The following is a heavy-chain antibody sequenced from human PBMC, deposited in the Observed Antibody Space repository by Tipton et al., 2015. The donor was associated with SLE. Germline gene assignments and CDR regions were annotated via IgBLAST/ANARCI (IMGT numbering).Heavy chain of an antibody. CDR1: GYTFISYD. J-gene: IGHJ4*02. V-gene: IGHV1-18*01. CDR2: ISTYNGDT. Sequence: QVQLVQSGAEVKKPGASVKVSCKASGYTFISYDVSWVRQAPGQGLEWTGWISTYNGDTNYEKKFQGRVTMTTDTSTTTAYMELRSLRSDDTAVYYCARKDYDTNSEFDSWGQGTLVTVSS. D-gene: IGHD4/OR15-4a*01. CDR3: ARKDYDTNSEFDS.